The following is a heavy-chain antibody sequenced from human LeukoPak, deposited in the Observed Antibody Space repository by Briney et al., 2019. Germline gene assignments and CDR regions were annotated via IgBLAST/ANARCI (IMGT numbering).Heavy chain of an antibody. V-gene: IGHV3-23*01. Sequence: GGSLRLSCAASGFTFRSYAMSWVRQAPGKGLEWVSTIAGSGGSTYYADSVKGRFTVSRDDSKKTLYLQMNSLRAEDTAVYYCANGRTSDYWGQGTLVTVSS. CDR2: IAGSGGST. J-gene: IGHJ4*02. CDR3: ANGRTSDY. CDR1: GFTFRSYA.